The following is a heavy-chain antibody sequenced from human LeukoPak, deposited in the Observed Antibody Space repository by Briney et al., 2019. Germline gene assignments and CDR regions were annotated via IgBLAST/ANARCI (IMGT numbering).Heavy chain of an antibody. J-gene: IGHJ3*02. CDR3: AAVLWFGEAGGYAFDI. CDR1: GGSISSYY. D-gene: IGHD3-10*01. V-gene: IGHV4-59*01. Sequence: SETLSLTCTVSGGSISSYYWSWIRQPPGKGLEWIGYIYYSGSTNYNPSLKSRVTISVDTSKNQFSLKLSSVTAADTAEYYCAAVLWFGEAGGYAFDIWGQGTMVTVSS. CDR2: IYYSGST.